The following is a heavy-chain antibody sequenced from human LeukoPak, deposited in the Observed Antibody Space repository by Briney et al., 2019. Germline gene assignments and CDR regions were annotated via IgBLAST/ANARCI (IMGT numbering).Heavy chain of an antibody. CDR2: INIGNGNT. V-gene: IGHV1-3*04. Sequence: ASVKVSRKASGYTFTSYAMHWVRQAPGQRLEWMGWINIGNGNTKSSQKFQDRVTITRDTSASTAYMELSSLRSEDTAVYYCAKVDSANTYDYWGQGTLVTVSS. CDR1: GYTFTSYA. J-gene: IGHJ4*02. D-gene: IGHD3/OR15-3a*01. CDR3: AKVDSANTYDY.